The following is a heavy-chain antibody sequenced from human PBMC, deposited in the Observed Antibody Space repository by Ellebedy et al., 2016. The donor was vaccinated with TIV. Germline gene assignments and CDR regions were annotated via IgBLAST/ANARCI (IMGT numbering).Heavy chain of an antibody. V-gene: IGHV3-74*01. Sequence: PGGSLRLSCGASGFIFKNSLMYWVRQAPGKGPEWVSRISGDGRTTNYADSVKGRFTISRDNSKNTLYLQMNSLRAEDTAVYYCARDPYNWNYVGWFDPWGQGTLVTVSS. CDR3: ARDPYNWNYVGWFDP. CDR1: GFIFKNSL. CDR2: ISGDGRTT. D-gene: IGHD1-7*01. J-gene: IGHJ5*02.